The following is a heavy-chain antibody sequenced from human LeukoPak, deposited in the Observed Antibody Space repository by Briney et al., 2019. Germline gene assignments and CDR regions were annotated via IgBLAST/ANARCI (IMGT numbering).Heavy chain of an antibody. J-gene: IGHJ4*02. CDR1: GFTFSSYG. Sequence: PGGSLRLSCAASGFTFSSYGMHWVRQAPGKGLEWVAVISYDGSNKYYADSVKGRFTISRDNSKNTLYLQMNSLRAEDTAVYYCARRLRWSGYLDYWGQGTLVTVSS. D-gene: IGHD2-8*01. CDR3: ARRLRWSGYLDY. V-gene: IGHV3-30*03. CDR2: ISYDGSNK.